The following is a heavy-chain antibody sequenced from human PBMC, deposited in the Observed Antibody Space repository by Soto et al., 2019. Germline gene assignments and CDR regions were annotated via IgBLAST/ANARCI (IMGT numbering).Heavy chain of an antibody. CDR3: ARVTIAVADLPYYFDY. J-gene: IGHJ4*02. D-gene: IGHD6-19*01. V-gene: IGHV1-18*04. Sequence: GASVKVSCKASGYTFTSYGISWVRQAPGQGLEWMGWISAYNGNTNYAQKLQGRVTMTTDTPTSTAYMELRSLRSDDTAVYYCARVTIAVADLPYYFDYWGQGTLVTVSS. CDR2: ISAYNGNT. CDR1: GYTFTSYG.